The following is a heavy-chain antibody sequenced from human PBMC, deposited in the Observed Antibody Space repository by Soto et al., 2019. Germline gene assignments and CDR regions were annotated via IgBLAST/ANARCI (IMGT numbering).Heavy chain of an antibody. J-gene: IGHJ6*03. CDR3: ARVMGFGELLFYYYMDV. D-gene: IGHD3-10*01. CDR2: ISAYNGNT. Sequence: APVKVSSKASGYTFTSYGISCVRQSPGQGLEWMGWISAYNGNTNYAQKLQGRVTMTTDTSTSTAYMELRSLRSDDTAVYYCARVMGFGELLFYYYMDVWGKGTTVTVSS. CDR1: GYTFTSYG. V-gene: IGHV1-18*01.